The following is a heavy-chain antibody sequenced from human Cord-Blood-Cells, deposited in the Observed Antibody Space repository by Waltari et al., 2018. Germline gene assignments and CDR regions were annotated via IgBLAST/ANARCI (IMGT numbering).Heavy chain of an antibody. CDR3: AKDLGGRAISLRNGMDV. Sequence: VQLVESGGGLVQPGGSLRLSCADSGVTFSSYAMCGVRHAPGKELEWVSANSGSGGSTYYAESVKGRFTISRDNSKNTLYLQMNSLRAEDTAVYYCAKDLGGRAISLRNGMDVWGQGTTVTVSS. V-gene: IGHV3-23*04. CDR1: GVTFSSYA. CDR2: NSGSGGST. D-gene: IGHD3-9*01. J-gene: IGHJ6*02.